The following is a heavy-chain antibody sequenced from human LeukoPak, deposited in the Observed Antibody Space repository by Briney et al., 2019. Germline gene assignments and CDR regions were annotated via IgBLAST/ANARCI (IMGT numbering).Heavy chain of an antibody. Sequence: SETPSLTCTVPGGSISSYYWSWIRQPPGKGLEWIGYIYYSGNTNYNPSLKSRVTISVDTSKNQFSLKLSSVTAADTAVYYCARRSSGWYYYYWGQGTLVTVSS. CDR3: ARRSSGWYYYY. J-gene: IGHJ4*02. D-gene: IGHD6-19*01. CDR2: IYYSGNT. V-gene: IGHV4-59*08. CDR1: GGSISSYY.